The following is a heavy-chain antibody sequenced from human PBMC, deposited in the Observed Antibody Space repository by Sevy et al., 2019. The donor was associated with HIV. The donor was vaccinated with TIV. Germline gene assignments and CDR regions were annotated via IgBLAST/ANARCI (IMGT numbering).Heavy chain of an antibody. V-gene: IGHV3-33*01. CDR3: ARGYSGSDWTLDF. Sequence: GGSLRLSCAASGFIFSNYGMHWVRQAPGKGLEWVAVVWCDGNNKYYGDSVKGRFTISRDNSKNTLSLQMNSLRAEHTAVYYCARGYSGSDWTLDFWGQGTLVTVSS. CDR1: GFIFSNYG. D-gene: IGHD1-26*01. J-gene: IGHJ4*02. CDR2: VWCDGNNK.